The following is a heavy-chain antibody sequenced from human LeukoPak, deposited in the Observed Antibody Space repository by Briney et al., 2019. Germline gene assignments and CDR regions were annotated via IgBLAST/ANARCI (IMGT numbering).Heavy chain of an antibody. CDR2: INHSGST. CDR3: ARGALKYYCSGGSCYSAAWFDP. Sequence: PGKGLEXXGXINHSGSTNYNPSLKSRVTISVDTSKNQFSLKLSSVTAADTAVYYCARGALKYYCSGGSCYSAAWFDPWGQGTLVTVSS. V-gene: IGHV4-34*01. D-gene: IGHD2-15*01. J-gene: IGHJ5*02.